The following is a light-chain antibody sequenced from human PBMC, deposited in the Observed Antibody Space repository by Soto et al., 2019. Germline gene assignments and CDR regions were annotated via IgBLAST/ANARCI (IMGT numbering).Light chain of an antibody. CDR3: CSLTTSHTYV. V-gene: IGLV2-14*03. Sequence: QSVLTQPASVSGSPGQSITISCTGTSSDIGHYDYVSWYQQHPGKAPNLMIYHVTYRPSGVSNRYSGSKSGNSASLTISGLQADDEADYYCCSLTTSHTYVFGSGTKVTAL. CDR2: HVT. CDR1: SSDIGHYDY. J-gene: IGLJ1*01.